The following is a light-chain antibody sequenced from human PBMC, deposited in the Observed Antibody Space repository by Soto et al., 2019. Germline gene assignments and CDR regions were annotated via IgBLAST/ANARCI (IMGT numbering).Light chain of an antibody. CDR1: SSDIGDFNY. V-gene: IGLV2-14*01. CDR2: EVS. J-gene: IGLJ2*01. CDR3: SLYTTSITLV. Sequence: QSGLTQPASVSGSPGQSITISCTGTSSDIGDFNYVSWYQQHPGKAPKLLISEVSYRPSGVSTRFSASKSGNTASLTISGLQAEDEADYYCSLYTTSITLVFGGGTKVTVL.